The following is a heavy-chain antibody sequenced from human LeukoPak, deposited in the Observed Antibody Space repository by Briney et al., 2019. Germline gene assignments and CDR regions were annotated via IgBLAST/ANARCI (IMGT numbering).Heavy chain of an antibody. D-gene: IGHD3-10*01. V-gene: IGHV4-34*01. CDR2: INHSGST. CDR1: GGSFSGYY. CDR3: ARASITMVRGVIITSHFDY. J-gene: IGHJ4*02. Sequence: SETLSLTCAVYGGSFSGYYWSWIRQPPGKGLEWIGEINHSGSTNYNPSLESRVTISVDTSKNQFSLKLSSVTAADTAVYYCARASITMVRGVIITSHFDYWGQGTLVTVSS.